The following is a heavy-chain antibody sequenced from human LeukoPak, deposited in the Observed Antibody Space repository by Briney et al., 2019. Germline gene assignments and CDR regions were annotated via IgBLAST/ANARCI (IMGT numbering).Heavy chain of an antibody. D-gene: IGHD1-26*01. Sequence: GGSLRLSCAASGFTCSGYRMNWVRQAPGKGLEWVAYIKQDGSEKYYVDSVKGRFTISRDNAKNSLYLQMNSLGAEDTAVYYCASGRPFDYWGQGTLVTVSS. CDR3: ASGRPFDY. CDR1: GFTCSGYR. V-gene: IGHV3-7*01. J-gene: IGHJ4*02. CDR2: IKQDGSEK.